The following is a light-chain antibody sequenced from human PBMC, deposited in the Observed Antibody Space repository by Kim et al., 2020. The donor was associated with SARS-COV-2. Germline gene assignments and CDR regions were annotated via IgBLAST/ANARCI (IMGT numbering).Light chain of an antibody. J-gene: IGKJ4*01. V-gene: IGKV4-1*01. Sequence: ATINRKSSQSVLYSSNNKNYLAWYQQKPGQPPKLLIYWASTRESGVPDRFSGGGSGTDFTLTISSLQAEDVAVYYCQQYYSTPRTFGGGTKVDIK. CDR3: QQYYSTPRT. CDR1: QSVLYSSNNKNY. CDR2: WAS.